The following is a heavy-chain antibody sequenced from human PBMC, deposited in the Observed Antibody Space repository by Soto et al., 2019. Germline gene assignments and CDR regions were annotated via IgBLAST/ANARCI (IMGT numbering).Heavy chain of an antibody. J-gene: IGHJ3*02. CDR1: GFTFSSYS. CDR3: ARGWYYDSSGYYRYDAFDI. CDR2: ISSSSSTI. V-gene: IGHV3-48*01. D-gene: IGHD3-22*01. Sequence: EVPLVESGGGLVQPGGSLRLSCAASGFTFSSYSMNWVRQAPGKGLEWVSYISSSSSTIYYADSVKGRFTISRDNAKNSLYLQMNSLRAEDTAVYYCARGWYYDSSGYYRYDAFDIWGQGTMVTVSS.